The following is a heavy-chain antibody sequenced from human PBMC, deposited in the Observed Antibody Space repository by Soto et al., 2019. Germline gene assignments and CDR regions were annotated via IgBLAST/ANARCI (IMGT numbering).Heavy chain of an antibody. Sequence: EVQLVESGGGLVKPGGSLRLSCAASGFSFSNYAMFWVRQAPGKGLDWVSTIYAGGGTTHYAESVKGRFTISRDNSNNRLYLQMNNLRAEDTAVYFCAKDLIRGDGYVDFDYWGQGTLVTVSS. CDR1: GFSFSNYA. D-gene: IGHD3-10*01. CDR2: IYAGGGTT. V-gene: IGHV3-23*04. CDR3: AKDLIRGDGYVDFDY. J-gene: IGHJ4*02.